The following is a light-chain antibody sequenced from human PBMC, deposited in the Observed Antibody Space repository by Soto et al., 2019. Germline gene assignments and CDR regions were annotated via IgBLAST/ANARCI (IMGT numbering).Light chain of an antibody. CDR3: QSYQNSRTGFYV. CDR2: GNT. Sequence: QSVLTQPPSVSGAPGQRFTISCTGSSSDIGAGFDVHWYQHLPGTAPKLLIYGNTNRPSGVPGRFSGSKSGTSASLVITGLQAEDEADYYCQSYQNSRTGFYVFGTGTKLTVL. J-gene: IGLJ1*01. V-gene: IGLV1-40*01. CDR1: SSDIGAGFD.